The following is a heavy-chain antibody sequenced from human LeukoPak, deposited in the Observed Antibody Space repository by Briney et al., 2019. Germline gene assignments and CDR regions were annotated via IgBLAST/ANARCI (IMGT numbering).Heavy chain of an antibody. J-gene: IGHJ6*03. CDR2: ISAYNGNT. Sequence: ASVKVSCKASGYTFTTLDINWVRQATGQGLEWMGWISAYNGNTNYAQKLQGRVTMTTDTSTSTAYMELRSLRSDDTAVYYCARAPLSYDILTRGYYYYYMDVWGKGTTVTVSS. V-gene: IGHV1-18*01. CDR1: GYTFTTLD. D-gene: IGHD3-9*01. CDR3: ARAPLSYDILTRGYYYYYMDV.